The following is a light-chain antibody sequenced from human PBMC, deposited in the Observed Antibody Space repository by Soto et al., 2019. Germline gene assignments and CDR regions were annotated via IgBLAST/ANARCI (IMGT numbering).Light chain of an antibody. CDR2: NTY. CDR1: SSNLGSNS. J-gene: IGLJ3*02. Sequence: QSVLTQPPSASGTPGQRVLISCSGSSSNLGSNSGNWYQQLPGTAPKLLIYNTYQRPLGVPDRFSGSKSGTSASLAISGLQSEYEGDYFCAAWDDSVNGPVFGGGTKLTVL. V-gene: IGLV1-44*01. CDR3: AAWDDSVNGPV.